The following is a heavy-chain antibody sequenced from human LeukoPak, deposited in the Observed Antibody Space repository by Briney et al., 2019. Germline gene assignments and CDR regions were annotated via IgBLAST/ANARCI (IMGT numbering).Heavy chain of an antibody. J-gene: IGHJ5*02. V-gene: IGHV3-7*01. Sequence: GGSLRLSCAASGFTFTNDFMTWVRQAPGKGLEWVANMKVDGSDIHYVDSVKGRFTISRDNAKNSLYLQMNSLRAEDTAVYYCARDRPLDSSSWYEVSWFDPWGQGTLVTVSS. CDR3: ARDRPLDSSSWYEVSWFDP. D-gene: IGHD6-13*01. CDR2: MKVDGSDI. CDR1: GFTFTNDF.